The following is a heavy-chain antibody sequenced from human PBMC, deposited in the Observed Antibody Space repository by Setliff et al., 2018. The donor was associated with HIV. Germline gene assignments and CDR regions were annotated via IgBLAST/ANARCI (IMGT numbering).Heavy chain of an antibody. Sequence: SETLSLTCTVSGGSISSYCWNWIRQSPGRGLEWIGFIFSSGNTKYNPSLQSRVTMSIDTSKNQFSLKLSSVTAADTAVYYCTRGGAVTTLGIPYYYSFYGMDVWGLGTTVTVSS. CDR2: IFSSGNT. V-gene: IGHV4-59*12. CDR1: GGSISSYC. CDR3: TRGGAVTTLGIPYYYSFYGMDV. D-gene: IGHD4-17*01. J-gene: IGHJ6*02.